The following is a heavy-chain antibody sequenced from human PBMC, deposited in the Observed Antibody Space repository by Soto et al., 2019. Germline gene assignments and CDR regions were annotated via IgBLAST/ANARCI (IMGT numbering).Heavy chain of an antibody. Sequence: KPSETLSLTCTVSGGSISSYYWSWIRQPPGKGLEWIGYIYYSGSTNYNPSLKSRVTISVDTSKNQFSLKLSSVTAADTAVYYCARETGRRWLNYFDYWGQGTLVTVSS. CDR2: IYYSGST. CDR1: GGSISSYY. J-gene: IGHJ4*02. CDR3: ARETGRRWLNYFDY. V-gene: IGHV4-59*01. D-gene: IGHD5-12*01.